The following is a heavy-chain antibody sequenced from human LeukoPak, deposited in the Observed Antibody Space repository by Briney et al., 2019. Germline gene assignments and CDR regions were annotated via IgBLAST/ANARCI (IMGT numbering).Heavy chain of an antibody. V-gene: IGHV4-34*01. Sequence: SETLSLTCAVYGGSFSGYYWSWIRQPPGKGLEWIGEINHSGSTNYNPSLKSRVTISVDTSKNQFSLKLSSVSAADTAVHYCARVSELPFDYWGQGTLVTVSS. D-gene: IGHD1-26*01. CDR3: ARVSELPFDY. CDR1: GGSFSGYY. J-gene: IGHJ4*02. CDR2: INHSGST.